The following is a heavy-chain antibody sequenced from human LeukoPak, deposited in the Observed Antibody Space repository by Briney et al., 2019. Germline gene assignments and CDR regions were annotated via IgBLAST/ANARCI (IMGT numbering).Heavy chain of an antibody. Sequence: PGGSLRLSCAASGFTFSNHNMNWVRQAPGKGLEWVSSISTSSSYIYYADSVKGRFTISRDNAKNSLYLQMNSLRAEDTAVYYCARDPAGPPQAAFDYWGQGTLVTVSS. CDR1: GFTFSNHN. CDR2: ISTSSSYI. D-gene: IGHD2-2*01. J-gene: IGHJ4*02. CDR3: ARDPAGPPQAAFDY. V-gene: IGHV3-21*01.